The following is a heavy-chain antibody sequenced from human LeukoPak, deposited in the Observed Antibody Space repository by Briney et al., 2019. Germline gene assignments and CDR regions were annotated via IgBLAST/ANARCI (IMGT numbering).Heavy chain of an antibody. D-gene: IGHD3-10*01. J-gene: IGHJ4*02. CDR3: AKVQYYDCFDY. Sequence: GGSLRLSCAASGFTFSSYSMNWVRQAPEKGLEWVSAISGSAGNTYYADSVKGRFTISRDNSKNTLYLQMNSLRAEDTAVYYCAKVQYYDCFDYWGQGTLVTVSS. CDR2: ISGSAGNT. CDR1: GFTFSSYS. V-gene: IGHV3-23*01.